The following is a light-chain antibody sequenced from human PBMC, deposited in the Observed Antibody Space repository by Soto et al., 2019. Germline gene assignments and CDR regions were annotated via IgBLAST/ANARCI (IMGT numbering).Light chain of an antibody. CDR2: KAS. CDR3: QQYSGYSWT. Sequence: DIQMTKSPSALSASIGDRVTITCRASQSISSWLAWYQQRPGEGPKLLIYKASTLEGGVPSRFSGSGSGTEFTLTINSLQPDDFASYYCQQYSGYSWTFGQGTKVENK. V-gene: IGKV1-5*03. CDR1: QSISSW. J-gene: IGKJ1*01.